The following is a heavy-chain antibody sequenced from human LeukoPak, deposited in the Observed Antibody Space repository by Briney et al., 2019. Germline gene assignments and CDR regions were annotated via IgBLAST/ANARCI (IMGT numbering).Heavy chain of an antibody. Sequence: SETLPLTCAVYGGSFSGYYWSWIRQPPGKGLEWIGEINHSGSTNYNPSLKSRVTISVDTSKNQFSLKLSSVTAADTAVYYCARGLLYVYWSQGTLVTVSS. J-gene: IGHJ4*02. CDR1: GGSFSGYY. D-gene: IGHD3-10*01. CDR3: ARGLLYVY. V-gene: IGHV4-34*01. CDR2: INHSGST.